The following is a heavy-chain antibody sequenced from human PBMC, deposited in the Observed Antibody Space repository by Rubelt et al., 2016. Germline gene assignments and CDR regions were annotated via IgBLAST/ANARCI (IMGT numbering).Heavy chain of an antibody. Sequence: PGKRLMWVSHINTDGSNTRYAESVMGRFTISRDNAKNTLYLQMNSLRTEDTAVYYCTRGGSAGYYGYWGQETLVTVSS. CDR2: INTDGSNT. J-gene: IGHJ4*02. D-gene: IGHD2-15*01. V-gene: IGHV3-74*01. CDR3: TRGGSAGYYGY.